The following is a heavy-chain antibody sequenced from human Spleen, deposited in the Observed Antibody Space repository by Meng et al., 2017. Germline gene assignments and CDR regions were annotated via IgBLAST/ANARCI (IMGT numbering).Heavy chain of an antibody. CDR1: GYTFTNYW. CDR2: INPGNSDT. CDR3: ASGTVTPSGGVLLGFDP. Sequence: GESLKISCKNSGYTFTNYWIGWVRQLPGKGLEWMGIINPGNSDTTYSPSFQGQVTFSVDKSISTAYLQWSSLKASDTAMYYCASGTVTPSGGVLLGFDPWGQGTLVTVSS. V-gene: IGHV5-51*01. D-gene: IGHD4-17*01. J-gene: IGHJ5*02.